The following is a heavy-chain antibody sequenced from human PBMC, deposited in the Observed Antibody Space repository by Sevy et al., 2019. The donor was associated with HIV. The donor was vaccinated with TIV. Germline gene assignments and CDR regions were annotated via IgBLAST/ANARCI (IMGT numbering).Heavy chain of an antibody. D-gene: IGHD3-22*01. J-gene: IGHJ2*01. CDR1: GFTFSSYA. CDR3: AKSPLTWDSSGYYYSGYWYFDL. Sequence: GGSLRLSCAASGFTFSSYAMSWVRQAPAKGLEWVSALSGSGGSTHYADSVKGRFTISRDNSKNTLYLQMNSLRAEDTAVYYCAKSPLTWDSSGYYYSGYWYFDLWGRGTLVTVSS. V-gene: IGHV3-23*01. CDR2: LSGSGGST.